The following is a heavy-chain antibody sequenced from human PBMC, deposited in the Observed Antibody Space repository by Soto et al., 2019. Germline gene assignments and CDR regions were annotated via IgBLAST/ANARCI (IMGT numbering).Heavy chain of an antibody. V-gene: IGHV3-49*03. CDR3: TRDLMVRAPRFFFDY. CDR2: IRSKAYGGTT. Sequence: GGSLRLSCTASGFTFCDYAMSWFRQAPGKGLEWVGFIRSKAYGGTTEYAASVKGRFTISRDDSKSIAYLQMNSLKTEDTAVYYCTRDLMVRAPRFFFDYWGQGTLVTVSS. CDR1: GFTFCDYA. J-gene: IGHJ4*02. D-gene: IGHD3-10*01.